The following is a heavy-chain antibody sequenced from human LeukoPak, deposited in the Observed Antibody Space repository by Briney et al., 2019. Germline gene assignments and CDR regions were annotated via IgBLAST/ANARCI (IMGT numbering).Heavy chain of an antibody. CDR3: ARQDTYFYDSSGQGSMEYFQH. V-gene: IGHV5-10-1*01. J-gene: IGHJ1*01. Sequence: GEPLKISCQGSGYSFTTYWITWVRQMPGGGLEWMGRIAPSDSYTNYNPSFQGHVTISADTSISTAYLQWSSLKASDTAMYYCARQDTYFYDSSGQGSMEYFQHWGQGTLVTVSS. D-gene: IGHD3-22*01. CDR1: GYSFTTYW. CDR2: IAPSDSYT.